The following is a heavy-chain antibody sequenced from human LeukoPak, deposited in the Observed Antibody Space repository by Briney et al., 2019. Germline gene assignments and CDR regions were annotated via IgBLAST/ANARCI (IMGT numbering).Heavy chain of an antibody. J-gene: IGHJ4*02. CDR3: AGLGISAAGNDY. V-gene: IGHV4-59*01. CDR2: IYYSGST. CDR1: GGSISSDY. D-gene: IGHD6-13*01. Sequence: SETLSLTGTVSGGSISSDYRSWIRQPPGKGLEWIGYIYYSGSTNYNPSLKSRVTISVDTSKNQFSLKLSSVTAADTAVYYCAGLGISAAGNDYWGQGTLVTVSS.